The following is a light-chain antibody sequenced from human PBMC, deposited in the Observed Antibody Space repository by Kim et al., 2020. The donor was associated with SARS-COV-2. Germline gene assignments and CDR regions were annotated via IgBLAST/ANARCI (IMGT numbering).Light chain of an antibody. CDR1: SLRKYY. CDR2: GEN. Sequence: ALGQTVRITCQGDSLRKYYATWYQQKSGQAPLLVIYGENNRPSGIPDRFSGSRSGNTASLTITGAQAEDEADYYCNCRDSSGNHLVFGGGTQLTVL. V-gene: IGLV3-19*01. J-gene: IGLJ3*02. CDR3: NCRDSSGNHLV.